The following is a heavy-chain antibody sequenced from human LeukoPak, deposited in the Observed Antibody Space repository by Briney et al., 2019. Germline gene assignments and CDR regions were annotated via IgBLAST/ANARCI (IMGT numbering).Heavy chain of an antibody. CDR3: ARPRVTLNDAFDI. CDR2: IYPGDSDT. D-gene: IGHD2-21*02. J-gene: IGHJ3*02. V-gene: IGHV5-51*01. Sequence: GESLKISCKGSGYSFTSYRIGWVRQMPGKGLEWTGIIYPGDSDTRYSPSFQGQVTISADKSISTAYLQWSSLKASDTAMYYCARPRVTLNDAFDIWGQGTMVTVSS. CDR1: GYSFTSYR.